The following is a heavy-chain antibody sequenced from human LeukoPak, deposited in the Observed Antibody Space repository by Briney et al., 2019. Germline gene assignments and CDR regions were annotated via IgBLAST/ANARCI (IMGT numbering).Heavy chain of an antibody. CDR2: ISGSGDST. V-gene: IGHV3-23*01. CDR3: AKVEATYGSGSYYPWVY. D-gene: IGHD3-10*01. Sequence: GGSLRLSCAASGFSFRSSAMSWVRQAPGKGPEWVSAISGSGDSTYYADSVKGRFTNSRDNSKNTLYLQMNSLRAEDTAVYYCAKVEATYGSGSYYPWVYWGQGTLVTVSS. J-gene: IGHJ4*02. CDR1: GFSFRSSA.